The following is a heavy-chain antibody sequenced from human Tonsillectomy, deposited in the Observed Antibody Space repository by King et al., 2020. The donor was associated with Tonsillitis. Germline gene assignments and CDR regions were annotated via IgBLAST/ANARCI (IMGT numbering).Heavy chain of an antibody. CDR2: ISYDGSNK. D-gene: IGHD3-22*01. CDR3: AREFYVSSGYSD. J-gene: IGHJ4*02. Sequence: VQLVESGGGVVQPGRSLRLSCAASGFTFSSYAMHWVRQAPGKGLEWVAVISYDGSNKYYADSVKGRFTISRDNSKNTLYLQMNSLRAEDTAVYYCAREFYVSSGYSDWGQGTLVTVSS. CDR1: GFTFSSYA. V-gene: IGHV3-30*04.